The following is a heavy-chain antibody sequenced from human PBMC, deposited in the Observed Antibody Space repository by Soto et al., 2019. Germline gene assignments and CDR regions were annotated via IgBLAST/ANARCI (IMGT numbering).Heavy chain of an antibody. CDR3: ARGVVPAANEEYYFDY. V-gene: IGHV1-69*01. CDR1: GDTFSSYA. D-gene: IGHD2-2*01. Sequence: QVQLVQSGAEVKKPGSSVKVSCKASGDTFSSYAISWVRQAPGQGLEWMAGIIAIFGTANYAQKFQGRVTITADESTSTAYMDLSSLRSEDTAVYYCARGVVPAANEEYYFDYWGQGTLVTVSS. J-gene: IGHJ4*02. CDR2: IIAIFGTA.